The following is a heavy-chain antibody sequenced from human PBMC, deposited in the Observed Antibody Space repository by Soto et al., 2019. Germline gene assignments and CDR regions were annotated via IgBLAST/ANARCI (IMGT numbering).Heavy chain of an antibody. D-gene: IGHD4-17*01. Sequence: PGGSLRLSCAASGFTFSDYYMSWIRQAPGKGLEWVSYISSSSYTNYADSVKGRFTISRDNAKNSLYLQMNSLRAEDTAVYYCARDRYGASRYGMDVWGQGTTVTVSS. J-gene: IGHJ6*02. V-gene: IGHV3-11*05. CDR2: ISSSSYT. CDR3: ARDRYGASRYGMDV. CDR1: GFTFSDYY.